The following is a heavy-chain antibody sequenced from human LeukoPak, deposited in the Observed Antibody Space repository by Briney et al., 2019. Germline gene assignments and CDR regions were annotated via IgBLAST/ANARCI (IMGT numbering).Heavy chain of an antibody. CDR1: GYTFTING. J-gene: IGHJ5*02. D-gene: IGHD3-10*01. CDR3: ARDPYYYGSGSYYTDNWFDP. V-gene: IGHV1-18*01. Sequence: ASVTLSCTASGYTFTINGISRVRQAPGPGLEWMGWFSVYNGNTNYSKTHPGRVTMTTDTSTTTTYMELRSLSFAAKDVSYFARDPYYYGSGSYYTDNWFDPWGQGTLVTVSS. CDR2: FSVYNGNT.